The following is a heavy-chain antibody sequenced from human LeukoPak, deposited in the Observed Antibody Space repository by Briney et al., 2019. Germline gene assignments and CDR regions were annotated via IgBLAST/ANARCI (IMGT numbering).Heavy chain of an antibody. V-gene: IGHV1-46*01. Sequence: ASVKVSCKASGYTFTSYYMHWVRQAPGQGLEWMGIINPSGSTSYAQRFQGRVTMTRDMSTSTVYIELSSLRSEDTAVYYCARGDYGGNSDYWGQGTLVTVSS. J-gene: IGHJ4*02. CDR3: ARGDYGGNSDY. CDR1: GYTFTSYY. D-gene: IGHD4-23*01. CDR2: INPSGST.